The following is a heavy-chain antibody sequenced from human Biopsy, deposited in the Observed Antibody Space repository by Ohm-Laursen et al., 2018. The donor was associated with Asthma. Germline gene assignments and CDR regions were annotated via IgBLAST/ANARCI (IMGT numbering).Heavy chain of an antibody. Sequence: SLRLSCTASGFSVSTKCMSWVRQAPGKGLEWVSLIYSGDNTYYADSVKGRFTISRDHSKLYLQMNNLRAEDTAVYHCARISRLGYNSLDYGMDVWGQGTTVTVSS. V-gene: IGHV3-53*01. CDR1: GFSVSTKC. D-gene: IGHD5-24*01. J-gene: IGHJ6*02. CDR2: IYSGDNT. CDR3: ARISRLGYNSLDYGMDV.